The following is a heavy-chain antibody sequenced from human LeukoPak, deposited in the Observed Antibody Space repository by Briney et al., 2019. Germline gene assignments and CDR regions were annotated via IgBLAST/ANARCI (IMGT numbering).Heavy chain of an antibody. Sequence: GRSLRLSCAASGFTFSSYAMDWVRQAPGKGLEWVAVISYDGSNNYYADSVKGRFTISRDNSKNTLYLQMNSLRAEDTAVYYCARDPCSGGSCYLDYWGQGTLVTVSS. CDR1: GFTFSSYA. CDR2: ISYDGSNN. CDR3: ARDPCSGGSCYLDY. V-gene: IGHV3-30*04. D-gene: IGHD2-15*01. J-gene: IGHJ4*02.